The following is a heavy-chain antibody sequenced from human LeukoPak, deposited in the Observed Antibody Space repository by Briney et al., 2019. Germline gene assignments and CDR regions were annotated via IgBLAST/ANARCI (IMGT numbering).Heavy chain of an antibody. CDR2: IYYSGST. D-gene: IGHD3-22*01. CDR3: ARLRNYYDSSGYYSFRYFDY. J-gene: IGHJ4*02. Sequence: SETLSLTCTVSGGSISSSSYYWGWIRQPPGKGLEWIGSIYYSGSTYYNPSLKSRVTISVDTSKNQFSLKLSSVTAADTAVYYCARLRNYYDSSGYYSFRYFDYWGQGTLVTVSS. V-gene: IGHV4-39*01. CDR1: GGSISSSSYY.